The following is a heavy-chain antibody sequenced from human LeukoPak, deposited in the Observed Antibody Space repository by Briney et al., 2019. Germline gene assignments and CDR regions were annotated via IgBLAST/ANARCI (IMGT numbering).Heavy chain of an antibody. Sequence: GGSLRLSCAASGFTFSYYAMHWVRQAPGKGLEYVSDISSDGGSTYYANSVKGRFTISRDNSKNMLYLQMGSLRAEDMAVYYCARWVSTSYDAFDIWGQGTMVSVS. CDR1: GFTFSYYA. CDR2: ISSDGGST. V-gene: IGHV3-64*01. J-gene: IGHJ3*02. D-gene: IGHD2-2*01. CDR3: ARWVSTSYDAFDI.